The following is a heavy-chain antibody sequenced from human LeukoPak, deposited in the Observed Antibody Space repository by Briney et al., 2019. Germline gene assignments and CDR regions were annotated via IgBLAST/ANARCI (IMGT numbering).Heavy chain of an antibody. CDR1: GFTFSRYA. V-gene: IGHV3-30*18. CDR3: AKASNNHGLGGTVEY. Sequence: GGSLRLSCADSGFTFSRYAMPWVRQAPGKGLEWVAVISYNGSNKFYADSVKGRLAISRDNSKNTLYLQMNSLRTEDTAVYYCAKASNNHGLGGTVEYWGQGTLVTVSS. J-gene: IGHJ4*02. CDR2: ISYNGSNK. D-gene: IGHD1-14*01.